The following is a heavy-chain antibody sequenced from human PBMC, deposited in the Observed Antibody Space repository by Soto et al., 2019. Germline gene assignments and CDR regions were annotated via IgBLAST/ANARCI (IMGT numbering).Heavy chain of an antibody. D-gene: IGHD6-13*01. Sequence: PGESLKISCNGSGYSLTFYWISWVRQMPGKGLEWMGRIDPSDSYTNYSPSFQGHVTISADKSISTAYLQWSSLKAPDTAMYYCARRKIAAAVTPRGYGMDVWGQGTTVTVSS. CDR1: GYSLTFYW. V-gene: IGHV5-10-1*01. J-gene: IGHJ6*02. CDR3: ARRKIAAAVTPRGYGMDV. CDR2: IDPSDSYT.